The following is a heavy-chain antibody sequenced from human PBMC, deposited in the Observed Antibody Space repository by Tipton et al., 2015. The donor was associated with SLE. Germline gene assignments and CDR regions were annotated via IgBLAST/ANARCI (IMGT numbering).Heavy chain of an antibody. V-gene: IGHV3-74*01. CDR1: GFTFSSYA. J-gene: IGHJ1*01. Sequence: SLRLSCAASGFTFSSYAFSWVRQAPGKGLVWVSRINRDGSTTTYADSVKGRFTIYRDNAKNTVSLQMNSLRADDTAVYYCARGDTDFWALPLWGQGTLVSVSS. CDR3: ARGDTDFWALPL. CDR2: INRDGSTT. D-gene: IGHD3-3*01.